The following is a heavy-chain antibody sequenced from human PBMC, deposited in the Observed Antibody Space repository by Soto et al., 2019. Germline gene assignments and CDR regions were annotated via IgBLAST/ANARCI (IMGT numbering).Heavy chain of an antibody. CDR2: IYPGDSDT. CDR3: ARVSTRVVVTGIYYFDY. D-gene: IGHD3-22*01. J-gene: IGHJ4*02. CDR1: GYSFTSYW. Sequence: GESLKISCKGSGYSFTSYWIGWLRQMPGKGLEWMGIIYPGDSDTRYSPSFQGQVTISADKSISTAYLQWSSLKASDTAMYYCARVSTRVVVTGIYYFDYWGQGTLVTVSS. V-gene: IGHV5-51*01.